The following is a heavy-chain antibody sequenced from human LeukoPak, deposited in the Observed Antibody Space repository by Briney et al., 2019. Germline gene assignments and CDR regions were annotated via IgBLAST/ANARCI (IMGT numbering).Heavy chain of an antibody. CDR2: ISYDGNDK. D-gene: IGHD4-23*01. V-gene: IGHV3-30*18. CDR3: AKDQFGGNSEADY. J-gene: IGHJ4*02. CDR1: GFTFSNYG. Sequence: PGGSLRLSCAASGFTFSNYGMHWVRQAPDKGLEWVAVISYDGNDKYYADSEKGRFTISRDNSKNILYLQMNSLRGEDRAVYYCAKDQFGGNSEADYWGQGTLVTVSS.